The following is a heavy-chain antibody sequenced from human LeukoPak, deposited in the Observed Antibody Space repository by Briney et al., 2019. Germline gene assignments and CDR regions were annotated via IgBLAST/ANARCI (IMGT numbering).Heavy chain of an antibody. CDR1: GGSFSGYY. J-gene: IGHJ4*02. CDR3: ARDGDFWSGYYDY. Sequence: SETLSLTCAVYGGSFSGYYWSWIRQPPGKGLEWIGEINHSGSTNYNPSLKSRVTISVDTSKNQFSLKLSSVTAADTAVYYCARDGDFWSGYYDYWGQGTLVTVSS. D-gene: IGHD3-3*01. V-gene: IGHV4-34*01. CDR2: INHSGST.